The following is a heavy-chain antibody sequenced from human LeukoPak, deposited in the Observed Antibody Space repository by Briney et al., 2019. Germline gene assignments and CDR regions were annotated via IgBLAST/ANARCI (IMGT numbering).Heavy chain of an antibody. D-gene: IGHD3-10*01. Sequence: SETLSLTCTVSGGSVSNSLYYWSWIRQPPGKGLEWIGYIYYSGSTNYNPSLKSRVTISVDTSKNQFSLKLSSVTAADTAVYYCARGPYVLLWFGELSLDRYYYGMDVWGQGTTVTISS. CDR1: GGSVSNSLYY. J-gene: IGHJ6*02. CDR3: ARGPYVLLWFGELSLDRYYYGMDV. CDR2: IYYSGST. V-gene: IGHV4-61*01.